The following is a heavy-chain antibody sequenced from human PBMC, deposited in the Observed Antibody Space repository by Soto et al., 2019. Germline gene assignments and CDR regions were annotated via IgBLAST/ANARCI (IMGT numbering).Heavy chain of an antibody. V-gene: IGHV5-51*01. CDR3: ARARVSTPRLEDPFDI. Sequence: PGESLKISCKGSGYSFSTHWLAWVRQMPGKGLEYMGIIYPDDSDARYSPSFQGQVTLSADKSISTAYLQWTSLKASDTAIYFCARARVSTPRLEDPFDIWGQGTMVTVSS. J-gene: IGHJ3*02. CDR1: GYSFSTHW. D-gene: IGHD5-12*01. CDR2: IYPDDSDA.